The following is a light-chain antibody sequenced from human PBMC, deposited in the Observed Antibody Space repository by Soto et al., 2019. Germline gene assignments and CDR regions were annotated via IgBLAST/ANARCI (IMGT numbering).Light chain of an antibody. J-gene: IGKJ1*01. Sequence: DSPLTPSPSPLSASVGDRVTITCRASQSISSHLNWYQQQPGKAPRLLISAASSLQSGVPSRFSGIGSGTDFTLTISSLQPEDFATYYCQQYYSYPRTSGQGTKLEI. CDR2: AAS. CDR1: QSISSH. CDR3: QQYYSYPRT. V-gene: IGKV1-39*01.